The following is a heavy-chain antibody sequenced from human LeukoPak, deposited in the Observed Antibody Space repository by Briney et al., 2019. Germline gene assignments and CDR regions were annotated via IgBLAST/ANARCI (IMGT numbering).Heavy chain of an antibody. V-gene: IGHV3-30*18. J-gene: IGHJ6*02. CDR1: GFTFSSYG. Sequence: GRSLRLSFAASGFTFSSYGMHWVRQAPGKGLEWVAVISYDGSNKYYADSVKGRFTISRDNSKNTLYLQMNSLRAEDTAVYYCAKGASIAAADTYYYYYGMDVWGQGTTVTVSS. D-gene: IGHD6-13*01. CDR3: AKGASIAAADTYYYYYGMDV. CDR2: ISYDGSNK.